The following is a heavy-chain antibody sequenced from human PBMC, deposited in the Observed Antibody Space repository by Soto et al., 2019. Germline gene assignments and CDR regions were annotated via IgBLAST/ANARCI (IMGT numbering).Heavy chain of an antibody. CDR2: TYYRSKWYN. Sequence: SPTLSLTCAISGDSVSSNSAAWKWIRQSPSRGLEWLGRTYYRSKWYNDYAVSVKSRITINPDTSKNQFSLQLNSVTPEDTAVYYCARDLPLSNIAAHHYFDYWGQGTLVTVS. CDR3: ARDLPLSNIAAHHYFDY. J-gene: IGHJ4*02. V-gene: IGHV6-1*01. CDR1: GDSVSSNSAA. D-gene: IGHD6-25*01.